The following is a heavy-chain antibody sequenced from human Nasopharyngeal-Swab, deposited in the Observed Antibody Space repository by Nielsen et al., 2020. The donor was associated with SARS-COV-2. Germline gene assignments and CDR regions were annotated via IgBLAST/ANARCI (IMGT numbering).Heavy chain of an antibody. CDR2: VSYDGSNK. D-gene: IGHD3-3*01. J-gene: IGHJ4*02. CDR1: GFTFSTYT. CDR3: ARDTYHFWSGYRYFDS. V-gene: IGHV3-30*04. Sequence: GESLKISCAASGFTFSTYTMHWVRQAPGKGLEWVAVVSYDGSNKYCADSVKGRFTIFRDNSKNSLYLQINSLRVEDTAMYYCARDTYHFWSGYRYFDSWGQGTLVTVSS.